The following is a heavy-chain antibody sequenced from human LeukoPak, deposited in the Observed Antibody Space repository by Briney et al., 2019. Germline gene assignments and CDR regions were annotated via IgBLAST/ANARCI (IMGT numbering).Heavy chain of an antibody. CDR2: MNPNGGNT. CDR1: GYTFTSYD. D-gene: IGHD3-3*01. V-gene: IGHV1-8*01. Sequence: ASVKVSCKASGYTFTSYDINWVRQATGQGLEWMGWMNPNGGNTGYAQKFQGRVTMTRNTSISTAYMELSSLRSEDTAVYYCARGITYYDFWSGYYYYGMDVWGQGTTVTVSS. J-gene: IGHJ6*02. CDR3: ARGITYYDFWSGYYYYGMDV.